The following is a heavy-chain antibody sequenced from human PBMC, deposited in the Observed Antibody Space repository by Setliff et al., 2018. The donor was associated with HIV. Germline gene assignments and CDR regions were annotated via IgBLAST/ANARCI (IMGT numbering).Heavy chain of an antibody. CDR3: ATGRIPGIPAVIVY. V-gene: IGHV1-69*05. J-gene: IGHJ4*02. D-gene: IGHD6-13*01. CDR2: IIPIFGTA. CDR1: GGTFSSYV. Sequence: SVKVSCKGSGGTFSSYVISWVRQAPGQGLEWMGGIIPIFGTANYAQKFQGRVTITTDTSTDTTYMKLSSLRSEDTAVYYCATGRIPGIPAVIVYWGQGTLVTVSS.